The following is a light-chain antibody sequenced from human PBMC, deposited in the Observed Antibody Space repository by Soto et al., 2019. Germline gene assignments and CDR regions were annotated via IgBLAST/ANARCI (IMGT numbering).Light chain of an antibody. V-gene: IGKV3-15*01. CDR1: QSVSSN. J-gene: IGKJ2*01. CDR3: QQYTNWLMYT. Sequence: EIVMTQSPATLSVSPGERATLSCRASQSVSSNLAWYQQKPGQAPRLLIYGASTRATGIPARFSGSGSGTEFTLTISSLQSEDFVVYYCQQYTNWLMYTFGQGTTLEIK. CDR2: GAS.